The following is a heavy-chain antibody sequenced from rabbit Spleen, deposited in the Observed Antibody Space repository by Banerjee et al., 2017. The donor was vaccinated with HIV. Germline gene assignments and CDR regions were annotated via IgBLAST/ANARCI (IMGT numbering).Heavy chain of an antibody. J-gene: IGHJ4*01. D-gene: IGHD6-1*01. V-gene: IGHV1S40*01. CDR3: VRDQAGDDGYGPYYFNL. CDR2: IDTGSSGFT. CDR1: GVSFSSSSY. Sequence: QSLEESGGDLVKPGASLTLTCTASGVSFSSSSYMCWVRQAPGKGLEWIACIDTGSSGFTYFATWAKGRFTCSKTSSTTVTLQMTRLTAADTATYFCVRDQAGDDGYGPYYFNLWGQGTLVTVS.